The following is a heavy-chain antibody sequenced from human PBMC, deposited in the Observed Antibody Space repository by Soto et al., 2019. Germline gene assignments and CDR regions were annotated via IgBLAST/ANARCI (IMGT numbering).Heavy chain of an antibody. CDR1: GGTFSSYA. CDR2: IIPILGTA. Sequence: QVQLVQSGAEVKKPGSSVKVSCKASGGTFSSYAISWVRQAPGQGLEWMGGIIPILGTANYAQKFQGRVTITADESTSTAYMELSSLRSEDTAVYYCARVWEGGYGGYNYYYHGMDVWGQGTTVTVSS. V-gene: IGHV1-69*01. D-gene: IGHD5-12*01. J-gene: IGHJ6*02. CDR3: ARVWEGGYGGYNYYYHGMDV.